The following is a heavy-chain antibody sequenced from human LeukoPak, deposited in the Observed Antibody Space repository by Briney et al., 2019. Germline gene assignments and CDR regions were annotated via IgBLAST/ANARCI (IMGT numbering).Heavy chain of an antibody. D-gene: IGHD4-17*01. CDR3: ARSRYGDYWFDP. J-gene: IGHJ5*02. CDR1: GGSISSSSYY. Sequence: SETLSLTCTVSGGSISSSSYYWGWIRQPPGKGLEWIGSIYYSGSTYYNPSLKSRVTISVDTSKNQFSLKLSSVTAADTAVYYCARSRYGDYWFDPWGQGTLVTVSS. CDR2: IYYSGST. V-gene: IGHV4-39*07.